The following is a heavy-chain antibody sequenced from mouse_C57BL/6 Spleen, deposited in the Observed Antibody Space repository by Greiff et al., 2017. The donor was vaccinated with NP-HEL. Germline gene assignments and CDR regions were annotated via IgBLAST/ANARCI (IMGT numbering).Heavy chain of an antibody. V-gene: IGHV3-6*01. CDR1: GYSITSGYY. J-gene: IGHJ2*01. CDR3: AREDDGYYHY. D-gene: IGHD2-3*01. Sequence: ESGPGLVKPSQSLSLTCSVTGYSITSGYYWNWIRQFPGNKLEWMGYISYDGSNNYNPSLKNRISITRDTSKNQFCLKLNSVTTEDTATYYCAREDDGYYHYWGQGTTLTVSS. CDR2: ISYDGSN.